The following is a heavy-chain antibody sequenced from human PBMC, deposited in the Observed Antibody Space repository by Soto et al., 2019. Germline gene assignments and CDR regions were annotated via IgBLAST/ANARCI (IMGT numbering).Heavy chain of an antibody. Sequence: QVQLVQSGAEVKKPGASVKVSCKASGYTFSSYAVQWVRQAPGQSLEWIGWIHAGNGDTKYSQKFHGRVILTRDTSANTAYMDLSSLRSEDTAVYYCARVPRYTSDIVEVPAVMFDDWFVPWGQGTLVTVSS. CDR2: IHAGNGDT. J-gene: IGHJ5*02. D-gene: IGHD2-2*01. V-gene: IGHV1-3*01. CDR3: ARVPRYTSDIVEVPAVMFDDWFVP. CDR1: GYTFSSYA.